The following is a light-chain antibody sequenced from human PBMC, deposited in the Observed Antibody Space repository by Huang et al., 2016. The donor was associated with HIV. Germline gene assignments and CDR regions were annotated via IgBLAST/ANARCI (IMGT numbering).Light chain of an antibody. CDR1: QSVSGTY. CDR3: QQYGPSPVT. J-gene: IGKJ5*01. CDR2: GAS. V-gene: IGKV3-20*01. Sequence: EIVLTQSPGTLSLSPGERATFSCRASQSVSGTYLAWYQQKPGQAPRLLIYGASSRATGIPDRFSGSGSGTDFTLIISRLEPEDFAVYYCQQYGPSPVTFGQGTRLEIK.